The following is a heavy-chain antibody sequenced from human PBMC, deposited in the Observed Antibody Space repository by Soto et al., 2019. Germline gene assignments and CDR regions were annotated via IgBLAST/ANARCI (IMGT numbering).Heavy chain of an antibody. CDR2: ITPILGAA. CDR1: GGAFRSYT. J-gene: IGHJ6*02. CDR3: ARDEIAVANRVGMDV. D-gene: IGHD6-19*01. V-gene: IGHV1-69*06. Sequence: QVQLVQSGAEVKKPGSSVKVSCKASGGAFRSYTISWVRQAPGQGLEWMGGITPILGAANYEQKFEGRVTISADNSTTTAYMELSNLTSEDTAVYYCARDEIAVANRVGMDVWGQGTTVIVSS.